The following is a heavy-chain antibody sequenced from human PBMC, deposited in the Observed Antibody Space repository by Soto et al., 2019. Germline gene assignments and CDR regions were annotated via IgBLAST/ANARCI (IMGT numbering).Heavy chain of an antibody. Sequence: SETLSLTCTVSGDSISSSSYCWSWIRQHPGKGLEWIGYIHYSGNTRYNPSLKSRLTISVDTSKNQFSLMLSSLTAADTAVYFCARARVPYSSTWYRYDYYGMDIWGQGTTVTVSS. CDR2: IHYSGNT. D-gene: IGHD6-13*01. CDR3: ARARVPYSSTWYRYDYYGMDI. CDR1: GDSISSSSYC. V-gene: IGHV4-31*03. J-gene: IGHJ6*02.